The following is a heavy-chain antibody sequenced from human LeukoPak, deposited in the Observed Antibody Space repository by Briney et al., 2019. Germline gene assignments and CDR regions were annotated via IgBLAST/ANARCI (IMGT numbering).Heavy chain of an antibody. Sequence: SQTLSLTCALSGDXVSSNSAVWNWIRQSPSRGLEWLGRTYYRSKWFNDYAVSVKSRITINPDTSKNQFSLQLNSVTPEDTAVYYCARGSSDFDYWGQGTLVTVSS. CDR2: TYYRSKWFN. CDR3: ARGSSDFDY. D-gene: IGHD6-19*01. V-gene: IGHV6-1*01. CDR1: GDXVSSNSAV. J-gene: IGHJ4*02.